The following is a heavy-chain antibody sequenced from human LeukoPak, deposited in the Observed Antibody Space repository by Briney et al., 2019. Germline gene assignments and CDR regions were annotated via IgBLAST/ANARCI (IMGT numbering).Heavy chain of an antibody. CDR1: GYTFTGYY. CDR3: ARDNSVGETAWWFDP. V-gene: IGHV1-46*01. Sequence: ASVKVSCKASGYTFTGYYMHWVRQAPGQGLEWMGFINPSGSSAAYAQKFQGRLTMTRDMFTSTDYMELTSLTSDDTAVYYCARDNSVGETAWWFDPWGQGTLVTVSA. CDR2: INPSGSSA. J-gene: IGHJ5*02. D-gene: IGHD1-26*01.